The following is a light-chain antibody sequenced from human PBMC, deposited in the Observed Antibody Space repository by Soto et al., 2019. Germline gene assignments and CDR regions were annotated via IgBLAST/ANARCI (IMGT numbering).Light chain of an antibody. Sequence: VMTQSPATLSVSPGERVTLHCRASQSVTSNLAWYQHKPGQSPRLLIYRASARATGVPDRFSGSGSGTEFTLTISSLQSEDCAVYYCQQYNNWPPSTFGQGTRLEIK. J-gene: IGKJ5*01. CDR1: QSVTSN. CDR3: QQYNNWPPST. V-gene: IGKV3-15*01. CDR2: RAS.